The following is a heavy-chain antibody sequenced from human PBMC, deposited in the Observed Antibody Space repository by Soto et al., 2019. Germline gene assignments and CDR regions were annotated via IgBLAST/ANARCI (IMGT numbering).Heavy chain of an antibody. V-gene: IGHV1-69*13. CDR1: GGTFSSYA. D-gene: IGHD1-26*01. CDR2: IIPIFGTA. Sequence: GASVKVSCKASGGTFSSYAISWVRQAPGQGLEWMGGIIPIFGTANYAQKFQGRVTITADESTSTAYMELSSLRSEDTAVYYCARQQFYSGSYYAAFDIWGQGTMVTVSS. CDR3: ARQQFYSGSYYAAFDI. J-gene: IGHJ3*02.